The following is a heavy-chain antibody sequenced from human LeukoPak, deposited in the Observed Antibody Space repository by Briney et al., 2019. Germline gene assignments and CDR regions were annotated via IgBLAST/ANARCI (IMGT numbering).Heavy chain of an antibody. J-gene: IGHJ5*02. V-gene: IGHV3-11*01. CDR3: VRGPNTWFDP. CDR1: AFTFSDSY. Sequence: GGSLRLSCAASAFTFSDSYMTWIRQAPGKGLEWVSYISSGGTTLYYGDSVKGRFTISRDNAKNSLYLQMNSLRAEDTAVYYCVRGPNTWFDPWGQGTLVTVSS. CDR2: ISSGGTTL. D-gene: IGHD4/OR15-4a*01.